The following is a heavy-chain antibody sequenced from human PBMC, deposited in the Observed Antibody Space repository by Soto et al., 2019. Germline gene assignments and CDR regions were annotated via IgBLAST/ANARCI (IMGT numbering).Heavy chain of an antibody. CDR2: IKSKRDGETT. V-gene: IGHV3-15*01. CDR1: GFTFSSAW. Sequence: PGGSLRLSCAASGFTFSSAWMNWVRQAPGEGLEWVGRIKSKRDGETTDYAAFVKGRFTISRDDSKNTLYVQMNSLKTDDTAVYYCTTGYTTTWHDHNWGQGTLVTVSS. CDR3: TTGYTTTWHDHN. J-gene: IGHJ4*02. D-gene: IGHD2-2*02.